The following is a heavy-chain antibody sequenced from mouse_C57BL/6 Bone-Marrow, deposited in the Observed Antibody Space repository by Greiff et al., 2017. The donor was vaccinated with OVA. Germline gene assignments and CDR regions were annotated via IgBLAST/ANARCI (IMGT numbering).Heavy chain of an antibody. Sequence: QVQLQQSGAELVKPGASVKMSCKASGYTFTTYPIEWMKQNHGKSLEWIGNFHPYNDDTKYNEKFKGKATLTVDKSSSTVYLELSRLTSDDSAVYYCARRDWSENAMDYWGQGTSVTVSS. CDR1: GYTFTTYP. D-gene: IGHD3-3*01. CDR2: FHPYNDDT. J-gene: IGHJ4*01. CDR3: ARRDWSENAMDY. V-gene: IGHV1-47*01.